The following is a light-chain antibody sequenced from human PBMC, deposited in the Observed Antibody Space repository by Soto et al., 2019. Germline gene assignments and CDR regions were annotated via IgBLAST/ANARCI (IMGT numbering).Light chain of an antibody. CDR2: EVS. J-gene: IGLJ1*01. Sequence: QSVLTQPASVSGSPGQSITISCTGTSSDVGGYNYVSWYQQHPGKAPKLMIYEVSNRPSGVSNRFSGSKSGNTASLTISGLQAEDEADYYCDSYTSSRAYVFGIGTKVTV. V-gene: IGLV2-14*01. CDR3: DSYTSSRAYV. CDR1: SSDVGGYNY.